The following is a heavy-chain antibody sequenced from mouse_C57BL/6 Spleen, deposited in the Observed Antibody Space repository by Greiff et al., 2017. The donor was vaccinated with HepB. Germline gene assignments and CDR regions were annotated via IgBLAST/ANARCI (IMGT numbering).Heavy chain of an antibody. CDR1: GYTFTSYW. V-gene: IGHV1-69*01. Sequence: QVQLKQPGAELVMPGASVKLSCKASGYTFTSYWMHWVKQRPGQGLEWIGEIDPSDSYTNYNQKFKGKSTLTVDKSSSTAYMQLSSLTSEDSAVYYCARKGYYGSSYPDYWGQGTTLTVSS. J-gene: IGHJ2*01. CDR3: ARKGYYGSSYPDY. CDR2: IDPSDSYT. D-gene: IGHD1-1*01.